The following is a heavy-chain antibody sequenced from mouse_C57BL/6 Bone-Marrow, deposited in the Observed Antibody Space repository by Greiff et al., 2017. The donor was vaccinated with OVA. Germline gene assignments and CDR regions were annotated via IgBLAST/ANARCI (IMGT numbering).Heavy chain of an antibody. D-gene: IGHD2-3*01. CDR3: AKNRGGYYTLYYFDY. V-gene: IGHV2-5*01. Sequence: VKLMESGPGLVQPSQSLSITCTVSGFSLTSYGVHWVRQSPGKGLEWLGVIWRGGSTDYNAAFMSRLSITKDNSKSQVFFKMNSLQADDTAIYYCAKNRGGYYTLYYFDYWGQGTTLTVSS. CDR1: GFSLTSYG. CDR2: IWRGGST. J-gene: IGHJ2*01.